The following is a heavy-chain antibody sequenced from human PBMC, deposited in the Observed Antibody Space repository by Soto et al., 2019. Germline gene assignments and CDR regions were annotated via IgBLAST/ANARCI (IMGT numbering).Heavy chain of an antibody. J-gene: IGHJ5*02. Sequence: QVQLQESGPGLVKPSETLSPTCTFSGSSIIGYYWTWIRQSPERGLEWIGYIHYSGSANYNPSLNSRLTMSVDRSKSQFSMKLASVTAADTAVYYCARGVGGSGLNWFDPWGQGTLVTVSS. CDR3: ARGVGGSGLNWFDP. CDR1: GSSIIGYY. V-gene: IGHV4-59*12. CDR2: IHYSGSA. D-gene: IGHD6-19*01.